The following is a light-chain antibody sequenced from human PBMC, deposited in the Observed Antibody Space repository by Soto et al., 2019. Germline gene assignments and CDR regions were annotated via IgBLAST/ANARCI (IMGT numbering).Light chain of an antibody. Sequence: QLVLTQSPSASASLGASVKLTCTLSSGHSNYAIAWHQQQPEKGPRYLMRLNSDGSHNKGDGIPDRFSGSSSGAERYLIISSLQSEDEADYYCQTWGTGIVVFCGGTKLTVL. CDR2: LNSDGSH. V-gene: IGLV4-69*01. J-gene: IGLJ3*02. CDR3: QTWGTGIVV. CDR1: SGHSNYA.